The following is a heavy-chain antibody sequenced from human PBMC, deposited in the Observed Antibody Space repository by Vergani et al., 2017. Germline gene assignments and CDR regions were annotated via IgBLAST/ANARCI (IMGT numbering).Heavy chain of an antibody. Sequence: DVHLAESGGGFFQPGGSLRLSCSASGFSFNSYWMHWVRQVPGKGLLWVSRIKSDGSITAYADSVKGRFTISRDNAQNTLYLQMNSLRVEDTAVYYCTRGWYYDSIAYWAYWGQGTLVTVSS. CDR3: TRGWYYDSIAYWAY. J-gene: IGHJ4*02. CDR1: GFSFNSYW. V-gene: IGHV3-74*03. D-gene: IGHD3-22*01. CDR2: IKSDGSIT.